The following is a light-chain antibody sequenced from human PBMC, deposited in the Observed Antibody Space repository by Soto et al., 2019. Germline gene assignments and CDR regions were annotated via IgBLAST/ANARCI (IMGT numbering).Light chain of an antibody. CDR3: QQLNSDPPIT. Sequence: IQLTHPPSSLSESVGDRVTITCRASQGIPTYLAWYQQKPGRAPKLLIYTAPTLQSGVPSRFSGRGSGTDFTLTISSLQPEDFATYYCQQLNSDPPITFGQGTRLEI. V-gene: IGKV1-9*01. CDR2: TAP. CDR1: QGIPTY. J-gene: IGKJ5*01.